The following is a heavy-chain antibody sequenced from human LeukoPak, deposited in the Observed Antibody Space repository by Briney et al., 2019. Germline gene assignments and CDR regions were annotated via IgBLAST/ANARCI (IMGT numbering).Heavy chain of an antibody. V-gene: IGHV4-59*01. Sequence: SETLSLTCTVSGASITRYYWTWIRQPVGKGLEWIGYIYYSGSTNYNPSLKSRVTISVDTSKNQFSLKLSSVTAADTAVYYCAREVAYYDSSGYYSTNDAFDIWGQGTMVTVSS. D-gene: IGHD3-22*01. CDR3: AREVAYYDSSGYYSTNDAFDI. J-gene: IGHJ3*02. CDR1: GASITRYY. CDR2: IYYSGST.